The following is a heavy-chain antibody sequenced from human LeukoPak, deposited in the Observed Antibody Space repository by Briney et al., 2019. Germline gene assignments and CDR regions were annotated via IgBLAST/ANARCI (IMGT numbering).Heavy chain of an antibody. J-gene: IGHJ3*02. CDR1: GGSISSSSYY. V-gene: IGHV4-39*07. D-gene: IGHD3-3*01. CDR3: ARGRFLEWLFSRGDAFDI. Sequence: SETLSLTCTVSGGSISSSSYYWSWIRQPPGKGLEWIGEINHSGSTNYNPSLKSRVTISVDTSKNQFSLKLSSVTAADTAVYYCARGRFLEWLFSRGDAFDIWGQGTMVTVSS. CDR2: INHSGST.